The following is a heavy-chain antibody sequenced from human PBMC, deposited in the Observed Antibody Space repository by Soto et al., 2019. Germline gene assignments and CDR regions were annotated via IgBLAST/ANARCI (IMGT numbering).Heavy chain of an antibody. D-gene: IGHD3-10*01. Sequence: GGSLRLSCAASGFTVSSNYMTWVRQAPGKGLEWVSVIYSDGSTYYADSVKGRFTTSRDNSKNMLYLQMNSLRAEDTVVYYCARDRSGSSGYYGLDVWGQGTTVTVSS. J-gene: IGHJ6*02. CDR1: GFTVSSNY. CDR3: ARDRSGSSGYYGLDV. V-gene: IGHV3-53*01. CDR2: IYSDGST.